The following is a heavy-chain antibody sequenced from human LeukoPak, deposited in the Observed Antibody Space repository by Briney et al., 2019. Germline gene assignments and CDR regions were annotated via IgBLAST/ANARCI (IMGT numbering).Heavy chain of an antibody. CDR2: IKQDGSEK. D-gene: IGHD3-9*01. Sequence: PGGSLRLSCAASGFTFSSYWMSWVRQAPGKGLEWVANIKQDGSEKYYVDSVKGRLTISRENAKNSLYLQMNSLRAEDTAVYYCARVPAPIQYYDILTGYSVPPDYWGQGTLVTVSS. CDR3: ARVPAPIQYYDILTGYSVPPDY. CDR1: GFTFSSYW. J-gene: IGHJ4*02. V-gene: IGHV3-7*03.